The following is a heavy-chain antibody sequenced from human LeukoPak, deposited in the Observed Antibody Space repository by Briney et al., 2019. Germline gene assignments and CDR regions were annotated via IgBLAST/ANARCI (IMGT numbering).Heavy chain of an antibody. CDR2: INPSGGST. J-gene: IGHJ4*02. Sequence: GASVKVSCKASGYTFTSYYMHWVRQAPGQGLEWMGIINPSGGSTSYAQKFQGRVTMTRDTSTSTVYMELSSLRSEDTAVYYCAREVPGSQPYSSSWYDYWGQGTLVTVSS. CDR3: AREVPGSQPYSSSWYDY. V-gene: IGHV1-46*03. D-gene: IGHD6-13*01. CDR1: GYTFTSYY.